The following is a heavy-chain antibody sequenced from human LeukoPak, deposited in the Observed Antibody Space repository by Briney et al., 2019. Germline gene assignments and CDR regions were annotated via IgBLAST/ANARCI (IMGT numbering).Heavy chain of an antibody. Sequence: LTGGSLRLSCAASGFIFTNYFMSWVRQAPGKGLEWVASIKHDGSEKYYVDSVRGRFTISRDNTKNSLYLQMSSLRAEDTAVYYCATDRGWRTSGYYLYYFEYWGQGTLVTFSS. CDR1: GFIFTNYF. D-gene: IGHD3-3*01. V-gene: IGHV3-7*01. J-gene: IGHJ4*02. CDR3: ATDRGWRTSGYYLYYFEY. CDR2: IKHDGSEK.